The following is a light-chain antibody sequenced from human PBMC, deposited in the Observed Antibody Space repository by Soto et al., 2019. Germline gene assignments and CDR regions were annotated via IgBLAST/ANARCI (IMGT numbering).Light chain of an antibody. CDR2: DVS. V-gene: IGLV2-11*01. CDR3: CSYAGSYAFV. J-gene: IGLJ1*01. Sequence: QSVLAQPRSVSGSPGQSVTISCTGTSSDVGGYNYVSWYQQHPGKAPKLMIYDVSKRPSGVPDRFSGSKSGNTASLTISVLQAENEADYYCCSYAGSYAFVFGTGSKVTDL. CDR1: SSDVGGYNY.